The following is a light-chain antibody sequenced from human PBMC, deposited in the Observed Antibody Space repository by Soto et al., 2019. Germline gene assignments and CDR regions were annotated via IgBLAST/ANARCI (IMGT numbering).Light chain of an antibody. Sequence: EIVMTQSPATLSLSPGERATLSCRASQSLNIYLGWYQQKPCQAPRRLIYDASIRATGVPARFSGSGSGTDFTLTISSLEPEDFAVYYCQQRYSWPLTFGGGTEVEIK. CDR3: QQRYSWPLT. CDR1: QSLNIY. CDR2: DAS. V-gene: IGKV3-11*01. J-gene: IGKJ4*01.